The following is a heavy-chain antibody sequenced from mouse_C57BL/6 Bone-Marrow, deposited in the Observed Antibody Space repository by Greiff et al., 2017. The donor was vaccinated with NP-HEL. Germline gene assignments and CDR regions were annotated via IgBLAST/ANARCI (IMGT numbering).Heavy chain of an antibody. V-gene: IGHV1-59*01. CDR2: IDPSDSYT. J-gene: IGHJ3*01. CDR1: GYTFTSYW. CDR3: ASDYGTPFAY. Sequence: QVQLQQPGAELVRPGTSVKLSCKASGYTFTSYWMHWVKQRPGQGLEWIGVIDPSDSYTNYNQKFKGKATLTVDTSSSTAYMQLSSLTSEDSAVYDCASDYGTPFAYWGQGTLVTVSA. D-gene: IGHD1-1*01.